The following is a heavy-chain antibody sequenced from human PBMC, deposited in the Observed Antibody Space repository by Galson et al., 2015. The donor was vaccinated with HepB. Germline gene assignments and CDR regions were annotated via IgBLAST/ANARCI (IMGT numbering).Heavy chain of an antibody. Sequence: QSGAEVKKLGESLKISCKGSGYSFTSYWIGWVRQMPGKGLEWMGIIYPGDSDTRYSPSFQGQVTISADKSISTAYLQWSSLKASDTAMYYCARHEERCTNGVCYQGSGVLYNWFDPWGQGTLVTVSS. J-gene: IGHJ5*02. D-gene: IGHD2-8*01. CDR1: GYSFTSYW. CDR2: IYPGDSDT. CDR3: ARHEERCTNGVCYQGSGVLYNWFDP. V-gene: IGHV5-51*01.